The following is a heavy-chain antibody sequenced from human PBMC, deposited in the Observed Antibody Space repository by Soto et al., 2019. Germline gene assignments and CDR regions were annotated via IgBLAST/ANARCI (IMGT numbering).Heavy chain of an antibody. Sequence: AETLSLTCTVFGDSVTSPRFYWGWVRQTPDKGMEWIGHVSSTGTTHYNPSLRSGVTVSRDTSENQFFLRLTSVTAADTALYYCLRVLEAPGXWGQGILVTVSX. CDR1: GDSVTSPRFY. CDR2: VSSTGTT. CDR3: LRVLEAPGX. V-gene: IGHV4-61*01. J-gene: IGHJ5*02.